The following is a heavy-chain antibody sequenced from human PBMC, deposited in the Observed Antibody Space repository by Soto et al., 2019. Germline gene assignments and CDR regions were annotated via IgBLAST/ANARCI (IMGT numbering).Heavy chain of an antibody. V-gene: IGHV1-2*04. J-gene: IGHJ6*02. CDR1: GYTFTGYY. Sequence: ASVKVSCKASGYTFTGYYMHWVRQAPGQGLEWMGWINPNSGGTNYAQKFQGWVTMTRDTSISTAYMELSRLRSDDTAVYYCARGGSYYAFWRGHYTFNPNYYYYRMDVWGQVTTVTFYS. CDR3: ARGGSYYAFWRGHYTFNPNYYYYRMDV. CDR2: INPNSGGT. D-gene: IGHD3-3*01.